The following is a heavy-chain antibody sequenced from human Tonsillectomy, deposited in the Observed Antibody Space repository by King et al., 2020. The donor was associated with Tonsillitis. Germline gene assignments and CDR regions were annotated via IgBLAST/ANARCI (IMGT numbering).Heavy chain of an antibody. J-gene: IGHJ3*02. CDR1: GFTFRSYA. D-gene: IGHD3-3*01. CDR2: ISGGDGST. CDR3: AKGYDFWSGYYAFGI. V-gene: IGHV3-23*04. Sequence: VQLVESGGGLVQPGGSLSLSCAASGFTFRSYAMSWVRQAPGKGLEWVSTISGGDGSTYYADSVKGRFTISRDNSKNTLYLQMNSLRVEDTAVYYCAKGYDFWSGYYAFGIWGQGTMVTVSS.